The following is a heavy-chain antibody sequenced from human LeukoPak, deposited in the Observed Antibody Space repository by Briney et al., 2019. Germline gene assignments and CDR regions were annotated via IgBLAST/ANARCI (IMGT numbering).Heavy chain of an antibody. CDR1: GDSISSGSYY. CDR2: IYTSGST. CDR3: AREAYCSSTTCYTYFDY. V-gene: IGHV4-61*02. Sequence: SQTLSLTCTVSGDSISSGSYYWRWIRQPAGTGLEWIGRIYTSGSTNYNPSLKSRVTISVDMSKNQFSLKLSSVTATDTAVYYCAREAYCSSTTCYTYFDYWGQGTLVTVSS. D-gene: IGHD2-2*02. J-gene: IGHJ4*02.